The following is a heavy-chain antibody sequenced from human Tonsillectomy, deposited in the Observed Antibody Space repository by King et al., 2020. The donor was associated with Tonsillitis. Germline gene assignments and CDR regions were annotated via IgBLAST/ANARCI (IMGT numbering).Heavy chain of an antibody. CDR3: AKPFDSSGYYYYYYMDV. D-gene: IGHD3-22*01. CDR1: GFTFSSYA. J-gene: IGHJ6*03. CDR2: ISGSGGST. V-gene: IGHV3-23*04. Sequence: VQLVESGGGLVQPGGSLRLSCAGSGFTFSSYAMNWVRQAPGKGLEWVACISGSGGSTHYADSGKGRFTISRDNSKNTRYLEMNSLRAEDTAVYYCAKPFDSSGYYYYYYMDVWGKGTTVTVSS.